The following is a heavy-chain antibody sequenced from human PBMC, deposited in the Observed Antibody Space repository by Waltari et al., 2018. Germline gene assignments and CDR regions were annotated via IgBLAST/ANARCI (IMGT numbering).Heavy chain of an antibody. D-gene: IGHD6-19*01. CDR3: ATKRESSASGFDY. Sequence: QLQLQESGPGLVKPSETLSFTCTVSGGSISSSSYYWGWIRQPPGKGLEWIGSIYYSGSTYYNPYIKSRVTISVDTSKNQFSLKLSSVTAADTAVYYCATKRESSASGFDYWGQGTLVTVSS. J-gene: IGHJ4*02. CDR1: GGSISSSSYY. CDR2: IYYSGST. V-gene: IGHV4-39*01.